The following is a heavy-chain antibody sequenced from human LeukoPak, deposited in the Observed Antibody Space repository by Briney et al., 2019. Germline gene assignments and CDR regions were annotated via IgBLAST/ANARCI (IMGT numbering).Heavy chain of an antibody. J-gene: IGHJ6*03. Sequence: PGGSLRLSCAASGFTFSDYYMSWIRQAPGKGLEWVSYISSSGNTIYYTDSVKGRFTISRDNAKNSLYLQMNSLRAEDTAVYYCARGMKVRNYYYYYYYMDVWGKGTTVTVSS. CDR2: ISSSGNTI. D-gene: IGHD2-2*01. V-gene: IGHV3-11*01. CDR1: GFTFSDYY. CDR3: ARGMKVRNYYYYYYYMDV.